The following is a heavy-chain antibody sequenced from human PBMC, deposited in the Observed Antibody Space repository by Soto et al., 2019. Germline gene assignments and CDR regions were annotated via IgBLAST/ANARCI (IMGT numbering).Heavy chain of an antibody. V-gene: IGHV4-28*03. CDR3: AREFRSYPLNGMDV. CDR1: GYCISSRNW. D-gene: IGHD1-26*01. J-gene: IGHJ6*02. Sequence: SETLALTCAVSGYCISSRNWWGWIRQPPGKGLEWIGYIYYSGTTYYNPSLKSRVTMSVDTSKNQFSLKLTSVTAVDTAVYYCAREFRSYPLNGMDVWGQGTTVTVSS. CDR2: IYYSGTT.